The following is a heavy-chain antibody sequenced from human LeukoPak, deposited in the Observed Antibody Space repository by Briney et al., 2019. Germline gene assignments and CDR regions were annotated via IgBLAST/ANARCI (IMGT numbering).Heavy chain of an antibody. Sequence: SETLSLTCTVSGGSIRSYYWSWIRQSPGKGLEWSEYIYYTGSTNYNSSLKSRVTISLDTSKRQFSLKLKSVTAADTAVYYCARLMRPPWRVDSYYNYYMDVWGKGTTVTISS. CDR3: ARLMRPPWRVDSYYNYYMDV. J-gene: IGHJ6*03. V-gene: IGHV4-59*12. CDR2: IYYTGST. D-gene: IGHD3-16*01. CDR1: GGSIRSYY.